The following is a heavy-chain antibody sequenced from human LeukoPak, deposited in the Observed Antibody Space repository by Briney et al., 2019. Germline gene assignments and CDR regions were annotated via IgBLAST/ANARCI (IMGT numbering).Heavy chain of an antibody. D-gene: IGHD2-8*02. Sequence: PGRSLRLSCAASGFTFSRYGMHWVLQAPGKGLDLVALILFYRSNEYYADSVMGRFTISRDNSKNTLYLQMNSLRTEETALYYCARDGTGFGFDPWGQGTLVTVSS. V-gene: IGHV3-33*08. J-gene: IGHJ5*02. CDR3: ARDGTGFGFDP. CDR2: ILFYRSNE. CDR1: GFTFSRYG.